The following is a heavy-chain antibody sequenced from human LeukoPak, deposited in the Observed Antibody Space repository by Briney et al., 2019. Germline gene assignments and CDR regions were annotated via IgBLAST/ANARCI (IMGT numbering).Heavy chain of an antibody. D-gene: IGHD3-22*01. Sequence: GGSLRLSCAASGFTFSSYWMHWVRQAPGKGLVWVSRINSDGSSTSYADSVKGRFTISRDNAKNTLYLQMNSLRAEDTAVYYCARVYYDSSGYYYVFDYWGQGTLVTVSS. V-gene: IGHV3-74*01. J-gene: IGHJ4*02. CDR1: GFTFSSYW. CDR3: ARVYYDSSGYYYVFDY. CDR2: INSDGSST.